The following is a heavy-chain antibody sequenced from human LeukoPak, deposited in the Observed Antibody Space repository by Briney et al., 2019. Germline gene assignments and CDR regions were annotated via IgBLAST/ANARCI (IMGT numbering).Heavy chain of an antibody. CDR2: ISSGGSTI. V-gene: IGHV3-11*01. CDR1: GFTFSDYY. CDR3: ARAPRYCSSTSCSNWFDP. Sequence: GGSLRLSCAVSGFTFSDYYMSWIRQAPGKGLGWVAYISSGGSTISHADSVKGRFTISRDNAENSLYLQMNSLRVEDTAVYYCARAPRYCSSTSCSNWFDPWGQGTLVTVSS. D-gene: IGHD2-2*01. J-gene: IGHJ5*02.